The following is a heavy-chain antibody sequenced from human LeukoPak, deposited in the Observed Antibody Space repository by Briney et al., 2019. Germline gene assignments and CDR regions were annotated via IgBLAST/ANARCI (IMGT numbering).Heavy chain of an antibody. V-gene: IGHV3-30-3*01. CDR3: AREWREYYDSSGYYYETTY. CDR1: GFTFSSYA. D-gene: IGHD3-22*01. CDR2: ISYDGSNK. J-gene: IGHJ4*02. Sequence: GGSLRLSCAASGFTFSSYAMHWVRQAPGKGLEGGAVISYDGSNKYYADSVKGRFTISRDNSKNTLYLQMNSLRAEDTAVYYCAREWREYYDSSGYYYETTYWGQGTLVTVSS.